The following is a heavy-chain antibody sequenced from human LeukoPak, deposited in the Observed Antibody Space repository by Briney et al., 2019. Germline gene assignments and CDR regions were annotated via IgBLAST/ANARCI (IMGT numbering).Heavy chain of an antibody. V-gene: IGHV4-39*01. J-gene: IGHJ6*02. CDR1: GGSISSSSYY. CDR3: ARLTYYYGSGSYYYYGMDV. Sequence: SETLSLTCTVSGGSISSSSYYWGWIRQPPGKGLEWIVSIYYSGSTYYNPSLKSRVTISVDTSKNQFSLKLSSVTAADTAVYYCARLTYYYGSGSYYYYGMDVWGQGTTVTVSS. D-gene: IGHD3-10*01. CDR2: IYYSGST.